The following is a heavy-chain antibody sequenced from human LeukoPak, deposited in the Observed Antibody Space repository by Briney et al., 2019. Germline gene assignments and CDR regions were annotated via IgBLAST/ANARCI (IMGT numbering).Heavy chain of an antibody. CDR1: GFTFSTYA. CDR2: ISGSGSST. CDR3: AKETEWTPLYYFDY. Sequence: SGGSLRLSCAASGFTFSTYAMSWVRQAPGKGLEWVSVISGSGSSTYYADSVKGRFTISRNNSKNTLYLQMNSLRAEDTAVYYCAKETEWTPLYYFDYWGQGTLVTVSS. V-gene: IGHV3-23*01. D-gene: IGHD3-3*01. J-gene: IGHJ4*02.